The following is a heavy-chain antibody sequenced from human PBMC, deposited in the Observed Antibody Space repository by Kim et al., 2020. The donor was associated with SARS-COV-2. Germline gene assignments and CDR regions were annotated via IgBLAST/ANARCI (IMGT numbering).Heavy chain of an antibody. CDR2: VSPADSIT. Sequence: GESLKISCEGSGYSFTDFWIAWVRHMPGKGLEWMGIVSPADSITKYSPSFQGQVTISADKSISTAFLQWSSLKASDTAMYYCARCLYYDIGGYYWANSFD. D-gene: IGHD3-22*01. CDR3: ARCLYYDIGGYYWANSFD. CDR1: GYSFTDFW. V-gene: IGHV5-51*01. J-gene: IGHJ3*01.